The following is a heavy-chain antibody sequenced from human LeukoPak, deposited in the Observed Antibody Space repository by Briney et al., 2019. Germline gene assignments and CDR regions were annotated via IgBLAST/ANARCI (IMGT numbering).Heavy chain of an antibody. CDR3: AKLYYDILTGYAHYYYYGMDV. J-gene: IGHJ6*02. CDR2: ISGSGGST. CDR1: GFTFSSYA. D-gene: IGHD3-9*01. V-gene: IGHV3-23*01. Sequence: GGSLRLSCAASGFTFSSYAMSWVRQAPGKGLEWVSAISGSGGSTYYADSVKGRFTISRDNSKNTLYLQMNSRRAEDTAVYYCAKLYYDILTGYAHYYYYGMDVWGQGTTVTVSS.